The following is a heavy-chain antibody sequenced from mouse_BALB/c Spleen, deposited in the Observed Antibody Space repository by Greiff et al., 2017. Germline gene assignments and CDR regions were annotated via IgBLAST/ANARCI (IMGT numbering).Heavy chain of an antibody. CDR2: IWSDGST. J-gene: IGHJ4*01. V-gene: IGHV2-6-2*01. CDR3: ARHGKRYGGYAMDY. D-gene: IGHD1-1*01. Sequence: QVQLQQSGPDLVAPSQSLSITCTVSGFSLTSYGVHWVRQPPGKGLEWLVVIWSDGSTTYNSALKSRLSISKDNSKSQVFLKMNSLQTDATAMYYCARHGKRYGGYAMDYWGQGTSVTVSS. CDR1: GFSLTSYG.